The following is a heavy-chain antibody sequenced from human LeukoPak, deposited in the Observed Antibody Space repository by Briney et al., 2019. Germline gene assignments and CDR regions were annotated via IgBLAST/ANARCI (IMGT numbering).Heavy chain of an antibody. CDR2: INTNTGNP. CDR1: GYTCTSYA. J-gene: IGHJ4*02. D-gene: IGHD3-22*01. Sequence: ASVKVSCKASGYTCTSYAMNWVRQAPGQGLEWVGWINTNTGNPTYAQGFTGRFVFSLDTSVSTAYLQISSLKAEDTAVYYCARGSRYYYDSSGYLTIDYWGQGTLVTVSS. V-gene: IGHV7-4-1*02. CDR3: ARGSRYYYDSSGYLTIDY.